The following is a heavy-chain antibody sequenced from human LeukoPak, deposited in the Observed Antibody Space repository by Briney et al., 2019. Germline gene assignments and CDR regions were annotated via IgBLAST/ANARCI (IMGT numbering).Heavy chain of an antibody. D-gene: IGHD3-22*01. CDR3: ARAKDYYDSSGYYCYFDY. CDR1: GGSISSSSYY. CDR2: IYYSGST. V-gene: IGHV4-39*07. Sequence: SETLSLTCTVSGGSISSSSYYWGWIRQPPGKGLEWIGSIYYSGSTYYNPSLKSRVTISVDTSKNQFSLKLSSVTAADTAVYYCARAKDYYDSSGYYCYFDYWGQGTLVTVSS. J-gene: IGHJ4*02.